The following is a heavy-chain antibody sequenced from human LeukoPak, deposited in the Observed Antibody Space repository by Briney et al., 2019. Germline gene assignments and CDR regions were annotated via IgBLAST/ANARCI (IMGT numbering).Heavy chain of an antibody. D-gene: IGHD3-10*01. J-gene: IGHJ4*01. CDR1: DASVTTYS. Sequence: SETLSLTCTVSDASVTTYSWSWLRQPAGKGLEWIVRVYSSGATKYNPSLKSRVTISADTSKNQFSLKLPSVTAADTAVYYCARDHYGSGSYKAYFDYWGHGIQVTVSS. CDR3: ARDHYGSGSYKAYFDY. CDR2: VYSSGAT. V-gene: IGHV4-4*07.